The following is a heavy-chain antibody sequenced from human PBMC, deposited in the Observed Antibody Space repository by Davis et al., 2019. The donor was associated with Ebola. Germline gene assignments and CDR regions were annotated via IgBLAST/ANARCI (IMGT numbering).Heavy chain of an antibody. J-gene: IGHJ4*02. V-gene: IGHV3-7*01. Sequence: GESLKISCAASGFTFSSYWMSWVRQAPGKGLEWVANIKQDGSEKYYVDSVKGRFTISRDNAKNSLYLQMNSLRAEDTAVYYCARDVYEAVVAATPVDYWGQGTLVSVSP. CDR1: GFTFSSYW. CDR2: IKQDGSEK. CDR3: ARDVYEAVVAATPVDY. D-gene: IGHD2-15*01.